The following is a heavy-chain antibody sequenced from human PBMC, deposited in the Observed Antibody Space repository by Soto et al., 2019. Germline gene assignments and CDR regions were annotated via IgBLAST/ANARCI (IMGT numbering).Heavy chain of an antibody. CDR2: IWYDGSNK. V-gene: IGHV3-33*01. D-gene: IGHD3-22*01. J-gene: IGHJ4*02. CDR1: GFNFSSYG. CDR3: ARDYDSSGYPRYYFDY. Sequence: GRPLRVSWAASGFNFSSYGRHWVLKAPGKGLEWVAVIWYDGSNKYYADSVKGRFTISRDNSKNTLYLQMNSLRAEDTAVYYCARDYDSSGYPRYYFDYWGQGTLVTVSS.